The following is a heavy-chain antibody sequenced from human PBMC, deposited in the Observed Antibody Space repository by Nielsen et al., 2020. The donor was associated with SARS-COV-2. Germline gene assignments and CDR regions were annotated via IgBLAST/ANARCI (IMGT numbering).Heavy chain of an antibody. D-gene: IGHD6-19*01. CDR2: IYTGGST. Sequence: GGSLRLSCAAPGFTVSSNYMSWVRQAPGKGLEWVSVIYTGGSTYYADSVKGRFTISRHNSKNTLYLQMNSLRAEDTAVYYCAKASSWLVLFDYWGQGTLVTVSS. CDR1: GFTVSSNY. CDR3: AKASSWLVLFDY. V-gene: IGHV3-53*04. J-gene: IGHJ4*02.